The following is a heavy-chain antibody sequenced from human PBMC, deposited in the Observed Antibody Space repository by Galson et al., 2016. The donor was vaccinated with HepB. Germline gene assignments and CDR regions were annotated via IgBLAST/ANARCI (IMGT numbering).Heavy chain of an antibody. CDR2: ISASGGSK. J-gene: IGHJ3*02. V-gene: IGHV3-23*01. CDR3: AKDRLSGHGDYSWGIFDI. CDR1: GLSLSPYA. D-gene: IGHD4-17*01. Sequence: SLRLSCAGSGLSLSPYAMSWGRQAPGKGLEWVSGISASGGSKTYAASVRGRCIISRDNSNNKLFLQMNSLTTEDTAIYFCAKDRLSGHGDYSWGIFDIWGRGTEVTVSS.